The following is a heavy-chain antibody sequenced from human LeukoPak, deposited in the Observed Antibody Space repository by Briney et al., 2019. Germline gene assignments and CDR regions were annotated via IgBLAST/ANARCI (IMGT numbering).Heavy chain of an antibody. CDR1: GYTFTAQY. J-gene: IGHJ4*02. CDR3: ARGAPRGYSGYDSAHYFDH. V-gene: IGHV1-18*01. Sequence: ASVKVSCKASGYTFTAQYMHWVRQAPGQGLEWMGWVSAYNGNTNYAQKIQGRVTMTTDTSTSTAYMELRSLRSDDTAVYYCARGAPRGYSGYDSAHYFDHWGQGTLVTVSS. CDR2: VSAYNGNT. D-gene: IGHD5-12*01.